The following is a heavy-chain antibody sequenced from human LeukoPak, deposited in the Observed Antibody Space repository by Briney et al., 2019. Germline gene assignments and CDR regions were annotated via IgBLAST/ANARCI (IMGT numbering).Heavy chain of an antibody. CDR3: TRRYCSGGSCYSDY. J-gene: IGHJ4*02. D-gene: IGHD2-15*01. CDR1: GFTFSDSG. CDR2: IRSRANSYAT. Sequence: GGSLKLSCAASGFTFSDSGMHWVRQASGKGLEWVGRIRSRANSYATAYAASVRGRFTISRDDSKNTAYLQMNSLRTEDTAVYYNTRRYCSGGSCYSDYCGQGTLVTVSS. V-gene: IGHV3-73*01.